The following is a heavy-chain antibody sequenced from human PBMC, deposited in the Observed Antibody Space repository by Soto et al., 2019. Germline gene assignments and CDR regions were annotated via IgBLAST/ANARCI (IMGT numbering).Heavy chain of an antibody. D-gene: IGHD3-9*01. CDR1: GFTFSSYS. CDR3: ARDGGTEYDILTGYYISAYDI. Sequence: EVQLVESGGGLVKPGGSLRLSCAASGFTFSSYSMNWVRQAPGKGLEWVSSISSSSSYIYYADSVKGRFTISRDNAKNSVYLQMNSLRAEDTGVYYCARDGGTEYDILTGYYISAYDIRGQGTMVTVSS. V-gene: IGHV3-21*03. J-gene: IGHJ3*02. CDR2: ISSSSSYI.